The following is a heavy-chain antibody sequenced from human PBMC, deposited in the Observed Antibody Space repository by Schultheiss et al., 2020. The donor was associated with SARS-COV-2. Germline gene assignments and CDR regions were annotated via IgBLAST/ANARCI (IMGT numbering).Heavy chain of an antibody. D-gene: IGHD2-15*01. V-gene: IGHV4-61*08. CDR1: GGSISSGGYY. J-gene: IGHJ4*02. Sequence: SETLSLTCTVSGGSISSGGYYWSWIRQPPGKGLEWIGRIYTSGSTNYNPSLKSRVTMSVDTSKNQFSLKLSSVTAADTAMYYCARPGPCWGGSCYIDYWGQGTLVTVSS. CDR2: IYTSGST. CDR3: ARPGPCWGGSCYIDY.